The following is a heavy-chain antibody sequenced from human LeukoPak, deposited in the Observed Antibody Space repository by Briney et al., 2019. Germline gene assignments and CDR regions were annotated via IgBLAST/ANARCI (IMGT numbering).Heavy chain of an antibody. V-gene: IGHV3-30*02. D-gene: IGHD1-26*01. J-gene: IGHJ3*02. CDR2: IRYDGSNR. CDR3: AKDLEYSGTYPDALDI. CDR1: GFTFSSYG. Sequence: PGGSLRLSCAASGFTFSSYGMHWIRQVPGKGLEWVAFIRYDGSNRYYADSVKGRFTISRDNSKNTLYLQMNSLRAEDTAVYYCAKDLEYSGTYPDALDIWGQGTMVTASS.